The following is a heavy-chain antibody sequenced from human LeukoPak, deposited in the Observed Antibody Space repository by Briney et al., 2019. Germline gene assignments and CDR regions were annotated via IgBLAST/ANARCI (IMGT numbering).Heavy chain of an antibody. D-gene: IGHD6-13*01. V-gene: IGHV3-21*01. CDR1: GFTFSSYS. J-gene: IGHJ4*02. CDR2: ISSSSSYI. Sequence: PGGSLRLSCAASGFTFSSYSMNWVRQAPGKGLEWVSSISSSSSYIYYADSVKGRFTISRDNSKNTLYLQMNSLRTEDTAVYYCAKDSSGSSWYWDYWGQGTLVTVSS. CDR3: AKDSSGSSWYWDY.